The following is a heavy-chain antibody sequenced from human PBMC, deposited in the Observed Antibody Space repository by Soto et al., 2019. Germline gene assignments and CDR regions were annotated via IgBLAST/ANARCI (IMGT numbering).Heavy chain of an antibody. V-gene: IGHV4-34*01. J-gene: IGHJ6*02. CDR1: GGSFSGYY. CDR3: ARGGMSTGTRYYEWGMYV. D-gene: IGHD4-17*01. CDR2: INHSGST. Sequence: QVQLQQWGAGLLKPSETLSLTCAVYGGSFSGYYWSWIRQPPGKGLEWIGEINHSGSTNYNPYLTSRVTISVDSSHNQFCQKLRSVTAAYTAVYYRARGGMSTGTRYYEWGMYVWGQGTTVTVPS.